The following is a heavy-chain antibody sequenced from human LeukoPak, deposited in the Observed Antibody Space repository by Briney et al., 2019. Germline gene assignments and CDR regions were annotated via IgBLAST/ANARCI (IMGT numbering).Heavy chain of an antibody. Sequence: GRSLRLSCAASGFTFSSYGMHWVRQAPGKGLEWVAVIWYDGSNKYYADSVKGRFTISRDNSKNTLYLQMNSLRADDTAVYYCAKPYCSGGSCSSYYYGMDVWGQGTTVTVSS. D-gene: IGHD2-15*01. CDR3: AKPYCSGGSCSSYYYGMDV. V-gene: IGHV3-33*06. CDR1: GFTFSSYG. CDR2: IWYDGSNK. J-gene: IGHJ6*02.